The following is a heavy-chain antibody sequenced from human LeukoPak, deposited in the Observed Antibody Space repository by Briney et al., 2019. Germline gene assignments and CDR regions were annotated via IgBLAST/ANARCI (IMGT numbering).Heavy chain of an antibody. Sequence: SETLSLTCAVYGGSFSGYYWSWIRQPPGKGLEWIGDINHSGSTNYNPSLKSRVTISVDTSKNQFSLKLSSVTAADTAVYYCARHLSGYCSGGSCYSGTPVNFDYWGQGTLVTVSS. CDR1: GGSFSGYY. CDR2: INHSGST. D-gene: IGHD2-15*01. CDR3: ARHLSGYCSGGSCYSGTPVNFDY. V-gene: IGHV4-34*01. J-gene: IGHJ4*02.